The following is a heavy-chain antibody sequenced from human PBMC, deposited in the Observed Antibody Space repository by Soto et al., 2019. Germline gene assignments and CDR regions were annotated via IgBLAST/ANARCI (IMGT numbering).Heavy chain of an antibody. D-gene: IGHD2-21*02. V-gene: IGHV3-48*01. Sequence: AGGSLRLSCTASGFTFSSYSMSWVRQAPGKGLEWVSYITSSSSTIYYADSVKGRFTISRDNARNSLYLQMNSLRAEDTAVYYCARDLTYPYYAMDVWGQGTTVTVSS. CDR2: ITSSSSTI. CDR1: GFTFSSYS. J-gene: IGHJ6*02. CDR3: ARDLTYPYYAMDV.